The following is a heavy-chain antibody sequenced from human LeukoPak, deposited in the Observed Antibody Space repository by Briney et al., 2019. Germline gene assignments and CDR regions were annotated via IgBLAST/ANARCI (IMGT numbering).Heavy chain of an antibody. CDR2: ISYDDTHR. D-gene: IGHD2-15*01. CDR3: VREASDFVVIPSNIEGGMDV. Sequence: GGSLRLSCATSGFTFIAPAMHWVRQAPGEGLEWVAVISYDDTHRFYADSVKGRLTISRDNPKNTLYLQLDSLRPEDTAVYYCVREASDFVVIPSNIEGGMDVWGQGTTVIVSS. J-gene: IGHJ6*02. V-gene: IGHV3-30-3*01. CDR1: GFTFIAPA.